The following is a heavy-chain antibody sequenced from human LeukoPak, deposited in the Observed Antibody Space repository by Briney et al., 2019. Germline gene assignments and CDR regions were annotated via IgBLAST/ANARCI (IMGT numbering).Heavy chain of an antibody. CDR2: VIPMFGTS. CDR1: GGTFSNFV. Sequence: SVEVSCKASGGTFSNFVISWLRQTPGHGLEWLGGVIPMFGTSNYAQNFQGRVTFTADESTNTAYLELSSLTSEDSAVYFCARDHPEIAVIPAAMDVWGTGTTVIVSS. CDR3: ARDHPEIAVIPAAMDV. V-gene: IGHV1-69*01. J-gene: IGHJ6*03. D-gene: IGHD2-2*01.